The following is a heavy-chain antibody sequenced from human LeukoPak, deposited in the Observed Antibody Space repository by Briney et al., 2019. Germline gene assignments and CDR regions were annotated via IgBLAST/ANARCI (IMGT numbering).Heavy chain of an antibody. J-gene: IGHJ4*02. CDR2: ISSSGSTI. D-gene: IGHD5-12*01. Sequence: PGGSLRLSCAASGFTFSSYEMNWVRQAPGKGLEWVSYISSSGSTIYYADSVKGRFTISRDNAKNSLYLQMNSLRAEDSAVYYCARAGYSGYDNFFDYWGQGTLVTVSS. CDR1: GFTFSSYE. CDR3: ARAGYSGYDNFFDY. V-gene: IGHV3-48*03.